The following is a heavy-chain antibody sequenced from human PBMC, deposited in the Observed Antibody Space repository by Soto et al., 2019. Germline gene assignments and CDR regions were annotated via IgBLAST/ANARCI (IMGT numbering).Heavy chain of an antibody. CDR3: ANPESGGVITPHQ. CDR1: GFTFSSYG. D-gene: IGHD3-22*01. CDR2: ISYDGSNK. J-gene: IGHJ4*02. Sequence: HPGGSLRLSCAASGFTFSSYGMHWVRQAPGKGLEWVAVISYDGSNKYYADSVKGRFTISRDNSKNTLYLQMNSLRAEDTAVYYCANPESGGVITPHQWGQGTLVTVSS. V-gene: IGHV3-30*18.